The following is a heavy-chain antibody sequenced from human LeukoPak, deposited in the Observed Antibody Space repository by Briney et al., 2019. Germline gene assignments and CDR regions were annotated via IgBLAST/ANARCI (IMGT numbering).Heavy chain of an antibody. CDR3: ARRDYYDSSGYLDY. Sequence: SETLSLTCAVYGGSFSGYYWSWIRQPPGKGLEWIGEINHSGTTNYNPSLKSRVTISVDKSKNQFSLKLSSVTAADTAVYYCARRDYYDSSGYLDYWGQGTLVTVSS. CDR1: GGSFSGYY. J-gene: IGHJ4*02. V-gene: IGHV4-34*01. D-gene: IGHD3-22*01. CDR2: INHSGTT.